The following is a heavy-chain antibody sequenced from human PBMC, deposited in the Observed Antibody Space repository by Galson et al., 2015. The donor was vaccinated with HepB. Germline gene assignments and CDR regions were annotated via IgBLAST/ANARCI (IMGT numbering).Heavy chain of an antibody. D-gene: IGHD3-3*01. Sequence: SVKVSCKASGYTFTGYYMHWVRQAPGQGLEWMGRINPNSGGTNYAQKFQGRVTMTRDTSISTAYMELSRLRSDDTAVYYCARVGFWSGYLMPPWGQGTLVTVSS. V-gene: IGHV1-2*06. CDR1: GYTFTGYY. CDR3: ARVGFWSGYLMPP. J-gene: IGHJ5*02. CDR2: INPNSGGT.